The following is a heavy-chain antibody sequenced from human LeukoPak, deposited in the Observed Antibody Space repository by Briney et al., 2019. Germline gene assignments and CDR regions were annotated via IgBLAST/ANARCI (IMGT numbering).Heavy chain of an antibody. V-gene: IGHV3-21*04. CDR3: AKSGTVTIDY. D-gene: IGHD4-11*01. Sequence: GGSLRLSCTDSGFTISGYSMIWVRQAPGKGLEWVSSISSSSSYIYYADSVKGRFTISRDNAKNSLYLQMNSLRAEDTAVYYCAKSGTVTIDYWGQGTLVTVSS. CDR1: GFTISGYS. J-gene: IGHJ4*02. CDR2: ISSSSSYI.